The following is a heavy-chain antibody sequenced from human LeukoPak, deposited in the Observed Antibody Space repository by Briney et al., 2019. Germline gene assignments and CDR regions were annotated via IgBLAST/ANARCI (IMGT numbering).Heavy chain of an antibody. Sequence: GGSLRLSCAASGFTFSSYGMHWVRQAPGKGLEWEAFIRYDGSNKYYADSVKGRFTISRDNSKNTLYLQMNSLRAEDRAVYYCAKDRSYYDFWSGAQDYWGQGTLVTVSS. CDR1: GFTFSSYG. J-gene: IGHJ4*02. D-gene: IGHD3-3*01. CDR3: AKDRSYYDFWSGAQDY. CDR2: IRYDGSNK. V-gene: IGHV3-30*02.